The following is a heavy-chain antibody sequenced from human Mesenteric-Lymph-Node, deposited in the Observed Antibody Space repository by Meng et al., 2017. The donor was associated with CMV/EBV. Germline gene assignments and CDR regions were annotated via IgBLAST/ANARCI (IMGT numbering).Heavy chain of an antibody. CDR1: GGTFSSYA. J-gene: IGHJ5*01. CDR3: ARGSTISDNWYDF. CDR2: IIPIFGTA. V-gene: IGHV1-69*01. D-gene: IGHD3-9*01. Sequence: KASGGTFSSYAISWVRQAPGQGLEWMGGIIPIFGTANYAQKFQGRVTITADESTSTAYMELSSLRSEDTAVYYCARGSTISDNWYDFWGQGTLVTVSS.